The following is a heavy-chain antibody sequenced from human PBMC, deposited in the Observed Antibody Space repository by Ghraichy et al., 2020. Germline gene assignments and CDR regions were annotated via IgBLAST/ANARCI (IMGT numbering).Heavy chain of an antibody. CDR2: IFWDDDK. J-gene: IGHJ4*02. CDR1: GFSLSTTRVG. D-gene: IGHD4-17*01. CDR3: ARLTTYLVYYFDA. Sequence: SGPTLVKPTQTLTLTCTFSGFSLSTTRVGVAWIRQPPGKALEWLALIFWDDDKRYSPFLPARLTITKDTSKNQVVLIMTNVDPVDTATYYCARLTTYLVYYFDAWGQGALVTVSS. V-gene: IGHV2-5*02.